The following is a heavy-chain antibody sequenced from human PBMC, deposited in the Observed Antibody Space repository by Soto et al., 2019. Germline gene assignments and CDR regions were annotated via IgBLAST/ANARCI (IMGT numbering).Heavy chain of an antibody. V-gene: IGHV3-23*01. CDR1: GFTFSSYV. CDR2: ISGSGGST. J-gene: IGHJ2*01. Sequence: EVQLLESGGGLVQPGGSLRLSCAASGFTFSSYVMSWVRQAPGKGLEWVSAISGSGGSTYYADSVKGRFTISRDNSKNTLYLQMNSLRAEDTAVYYCAKDSSSFRWYFDLWGRGTLVTVSS. CDR3: AKDSSSFRWYFDL. D-gene: IGHD6-6*01.